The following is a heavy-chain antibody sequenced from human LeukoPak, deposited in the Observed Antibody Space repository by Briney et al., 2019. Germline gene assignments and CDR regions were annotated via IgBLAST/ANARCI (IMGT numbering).Heavy chain of an antibody. V-gene: IGHV4-31*03. CDR2: IYYSGST. CDR3: ARKAYCGGDCYFDY. CDR1: GGSISSGGYY. Sequence: SETLSLTCTVSGGSISSGGYYWSWIRQHPGKGLEWIGYIYYSGSTYYNPSLKSRVTISVDTSKNQFSLKLSSVTAADTAVYYCARKAYCGGDCYFDYWGQGTLVTVSS. D-gene: IGHD2-21*02. J-gene: IGHJ4*02.